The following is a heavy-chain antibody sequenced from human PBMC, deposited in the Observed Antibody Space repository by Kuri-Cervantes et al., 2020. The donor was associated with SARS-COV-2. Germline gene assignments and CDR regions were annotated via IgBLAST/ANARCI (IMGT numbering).Heavy chain of an antibody. D-gene: IGHD6-6*01. J-gene: IGHJ5*02. CDR2: MNPNSGNT. Sequence: ASVKVSCKASGYTFTSYDINWVRQATGQGLEWMGWMNPNSGNTGYAQKFQGRVTITRNTSTSTAYMELSRLRSDDTAVYYCARVSKAARPSAWFDPWGQGTLVTVSS. CDR3: ARVSKAARPSAWFDP. CDR1: GYTFTSYD. V-gene: IGHV1-8*03.